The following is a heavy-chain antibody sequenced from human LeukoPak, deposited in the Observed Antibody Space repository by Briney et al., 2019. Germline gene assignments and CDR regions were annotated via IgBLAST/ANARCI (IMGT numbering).Heavy chain of an antibody. CDR3: ARDFEGYSSGWYGS. V-gene: IGHV1-18*01. J-gene: IGHJ5*01. CDR1: GYTFTSYG. Sequence: ASVKVSCKASGYTFTSYGISWVRQAPGQGLEWMGWISAYNGNTNYAQKLQGRVTTTTATSTSTAYMELRSLRSDDTAVYYCARDFEGYSSGWYGSWGQGTLVTVSS. CDR2: ISAYNGNT. D-gene: IGHD6-19*01.